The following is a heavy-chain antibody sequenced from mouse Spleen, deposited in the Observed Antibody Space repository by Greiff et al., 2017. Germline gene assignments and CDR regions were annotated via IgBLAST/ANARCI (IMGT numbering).Heavy chain of an antibody. Sequence: EVKLVESGGGLVKPGGSLKLSCAASGFTFSSYAMSWVRQTPEKRLEWVATISDGGSYTYYPDNVKGRFTISRDNAKNNLYLQMSHLKSEDTAMYYCAREDYSNSYYFDYWGQGTTLTVSS. CDR1: GFTFSSYA. V-gene: IGHV5-4*01. J-gene: IGHJ2*01. CDR3: AREDYSNSYYFDY. CDR2: ISDGGSYT. D-gene: IGHD2-5*01.